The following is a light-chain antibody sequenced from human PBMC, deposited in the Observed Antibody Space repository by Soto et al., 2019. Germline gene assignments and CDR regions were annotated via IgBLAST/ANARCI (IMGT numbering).Light chain of an antibody. CDR2: AAS. Sequence: DIPMTQSPSSLSASVGDKVTITCRASQSISTYLNWYQQKPGKAPKLLIFAASSLQSGVPSRFSGSGSGTDFTLPISGLQPEDFSTYFCQQSYSISPYTFGQGTKLGIK. CDR3: QQSYSISPYT. J-gene: IGKJ2*01. V-gene: IGKV1-39*01. CDR1: QSISTY.